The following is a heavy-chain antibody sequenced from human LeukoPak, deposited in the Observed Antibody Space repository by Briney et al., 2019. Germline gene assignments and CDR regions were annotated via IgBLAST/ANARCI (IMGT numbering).Heavy chain of an antibody. CDR2: ISAYNGNT. Sequence: GASVKVSCKASGYTFTSYGISWVRQAPGQGLERMGWISAYNGNTNYAQKLQGRVTMTTDTSTSTAYMELRSLRSDDTAVYYCARVEVWFGELLYGWFDPWGQGTLVTVSS. D-gene: IGHD3-10*01. V-gene: IGHV1-18*04. CDR1: GYTFTSYG. CDR3: ARVEVWFGELLYGWFDP. J-gene: IGHJ5*02.